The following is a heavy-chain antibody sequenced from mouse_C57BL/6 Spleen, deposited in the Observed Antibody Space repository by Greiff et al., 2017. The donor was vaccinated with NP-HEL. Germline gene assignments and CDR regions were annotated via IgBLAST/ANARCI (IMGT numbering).Heavy chain of an antibody. CDR2: ISDGGSYT. CDR1: GFTVSSYA. J-gene: IGHJ2*01. CDR3: ARAGDGTYFDY. D-gene: IGHD1-1*01. Sequence: EVKLVESGGGLVKPGGSLKLSCAASGFTVSSYAMSWVRQTPEKRLEWVATISDGGSYTYYPDNVKGRFTISRDNAKNNLYLQMSHLKSEDTAMYYCARAGDGTYFDYWGQGTTLTVSS. V-gene: IGHV5-4*03.